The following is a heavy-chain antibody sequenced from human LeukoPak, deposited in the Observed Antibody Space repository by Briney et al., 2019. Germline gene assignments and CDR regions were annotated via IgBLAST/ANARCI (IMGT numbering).Heavy chain of an antibody. CDR1: GGSISSGDYY. CDR3: ARGWQQQGWFDP. V-gene: IGHV4-30-4*08. J-gene: IGHJ5*02. CDR2: IYYSGST. Sequence: SETLSLTCTVSGGSISSGDYYWSWIRQPPGKGLEWIGYIYYSGSTYYNPSLKSRVTMSVDTSKNQFSLKLSSVTAADTAVYYCARGWQQQGWFDPWGQGTLVTVSS. D-gene: IGHD6-13*01.